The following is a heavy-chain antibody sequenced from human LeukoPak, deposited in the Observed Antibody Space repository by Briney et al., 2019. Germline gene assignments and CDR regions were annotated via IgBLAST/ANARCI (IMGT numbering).Heavy chain of an antibody. CDR1: GFTFSSYA. Sequence: GGSLRLSCAASGFTFSSYAMSWVRQAPGKGLEWVPAISGSGGRTYYADSVKGRFTISRDNSKNTLYLQMNSLRAEDTAVYYCAKAPEYYDILTGYSKNYYFDYWGQGTLVTVSS. D-gene: IGHD3-9*01. V-gene: IGHV3-23*01. CDR3: AKAPEYYDILTGYSKNYYFDY. J-gene: IGHJ4*02. CDR2: ISGSGGRT.